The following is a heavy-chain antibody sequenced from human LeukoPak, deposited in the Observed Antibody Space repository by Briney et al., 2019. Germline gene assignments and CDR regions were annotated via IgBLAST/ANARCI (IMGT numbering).Heavy chain of an antibody. Sequence: GGSLRLSCATSGFTFSGDWMHWVRQGPGKGLELVSNIEEDGHDIIYADSVKGRFTTSRDNAKNTLYLQMNSLRAEDTAVYHCARDRTNDYGNDVGAFDIWGQGTMVTVSS. CDR3: ARDRTNDYGNDVGAFDI. CDR2: IEEDGHDI. CDR1: GFTFSGDW. J-gene: IGHJ3*02. V-gene: IGHV3-7*01. D-gene: IGHD4-11*01.